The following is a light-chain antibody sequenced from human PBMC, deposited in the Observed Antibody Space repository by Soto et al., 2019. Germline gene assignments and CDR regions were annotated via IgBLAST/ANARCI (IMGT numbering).Light chain of an antibody. CDR3: QQYGSSPYT. CDR1: QSVSSSY. Sequence: EIVLTQSPGTLSLSPRERATLSCRASQSVSSSYLAWHQQKPGQAPRLLIYDASSRATGIPDRLSGSGSGTDFTLTISRLEPEDFAVYYCQQYGSSPYTFGQGTKLEIK. V-gene: IGKV3-20*01. J-gene: IGKJ2*01. CDR2: DAS.